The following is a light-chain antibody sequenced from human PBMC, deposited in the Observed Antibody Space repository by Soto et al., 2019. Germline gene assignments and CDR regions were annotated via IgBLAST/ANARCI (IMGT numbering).Light chain of an antibody. V-gene: IGKV3-20*01. CDR2: GAS. Sequence: EIVLTQSPGTLSLSPGERATLSCRASQSVSSSYLAWYQQKPGQAPRLLIYGASSRATGIPDRFSGSGSGTDFTLTISRLEPADFAVYYCQQYGSSQYIFGQGTKLEIK. CDR3: QQYGSSQYI. J-gene: IGKJ2*01. CDR1: QSVSSSY.